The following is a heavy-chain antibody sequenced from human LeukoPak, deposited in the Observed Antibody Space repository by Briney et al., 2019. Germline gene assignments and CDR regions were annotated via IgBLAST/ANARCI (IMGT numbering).Heavy chain of an antibody. V-gene: IGHV4-4*07. J-gene: IGHJ3*02. CDR2: IYTSGST. CDR3: ARGRSGRARYSYGYKIRPDDAFDI. Sequence: SETLSLTCTVSGGSISSYYWSWIRQPAGKGLEWIGRIYTSGSTNYNPSLKGRVTMSVDTSKNQFSLKLSSVTAADTAVYYCARGRSGRARYSYGYKIRPDDAFDIWGQGTMVTVSS. D-gene: IGHD5-18*01. CDR1: GGSISSYY.